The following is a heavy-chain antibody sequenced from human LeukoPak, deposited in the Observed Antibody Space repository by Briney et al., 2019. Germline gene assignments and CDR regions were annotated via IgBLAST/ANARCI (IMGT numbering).Heavy chain of an antibody. V-gene: IGHV4-30-4*01. CDR3: ARVTGYYYDSSFDY. D-gene: IGHD3-22*01. J-gene: IGHJ4*02. Sequence: PSQTPSLTCTVSGGSISSGDYYWSWIRQPPGKGLEWIGYIYYSGSTNYNPSLKSRVTISVDTSKNQFSLDLTSVTAADTAVYYCARVTGYYYDSSFDYWGQGTLVTVSS. CDR2: IYYSGST. CDR1: GGSISSGDYY.